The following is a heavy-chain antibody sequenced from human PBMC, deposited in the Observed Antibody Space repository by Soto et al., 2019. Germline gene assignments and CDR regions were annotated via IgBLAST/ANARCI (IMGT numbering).Heavy chain of an antibody. Sequence: EVQLLESGGGLVQPGGSLRLSCAASGFTFSSYAMSWVRQAPGKGLEWVSTISGSGGSTYYADSVKGRFTISRDNSKNTLYLQMNSLRAEDTAVYYCAKEGYCSSTSCSDIGHCTNGVCLSTDYWGQGTLFTVSS. CDR3: AKEGYCSSTSCSDIGHCTNGVCLSTDY. CDR1: GFTFSSYA. V-gene: IGHV3-23*01. CDR2: ISGSGGST. J-gene: IGHJ4*02. D-gene: IGHD2-2*01.